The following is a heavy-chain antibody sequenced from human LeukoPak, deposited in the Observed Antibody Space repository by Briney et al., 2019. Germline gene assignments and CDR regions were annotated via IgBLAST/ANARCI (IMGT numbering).Heavy chain of an antibody. D-gene: IGHD4-17*01. CDR1: GFTFSSYA. CDR2: ISGSGGST. Sequence: GGSLRLSCAASGFTFSSYAMSWVRRAPGKGLEWVSAISGSGGSTYYADSVKGRFTISRDNSKNTLYLQMNSLRAEDTAVYYCAKKPGQYGDYDWFDPWGQGTLVTVSS. J-gene: IGHJ5*02. CDR3: AKKPGQYGDYDWFDP. V-gene: IGHV3-23*01.